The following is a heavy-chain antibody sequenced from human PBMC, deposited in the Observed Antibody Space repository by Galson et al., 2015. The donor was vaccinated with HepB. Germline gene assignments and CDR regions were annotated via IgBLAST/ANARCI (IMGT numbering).Heavy chain of an antibody. V-gene: IGHV3-23*01. CDR3: RPLHYFLDY. D-gene: IGHD2/OR15-2a*01. J-gene: IGHJ4*02. CDR2: ITAGIPIT. Sequence: SLRLSCAASGFTFSTYAMTWVRQAPGRGLEWVSTITAGIPITYYADSVNGRFTISRDSSKNTFYLQMDSLRAADTAVYFCRPLHYFLDYWGQGTPVTVSS. CDR1: GFTFSTYA.